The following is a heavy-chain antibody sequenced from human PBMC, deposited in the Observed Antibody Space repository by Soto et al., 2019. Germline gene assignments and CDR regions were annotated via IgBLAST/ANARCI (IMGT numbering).Heavy chain of an antibody. CDR1: GGTFSSFG. J-gene: IGHJ1*01. D-gene: IGHD5-12*01. CDR3: ARGASGYDF. Sequence: GASVKVSCKAAGGTFSSFGISWVRQAPGQGLEWMGGIIPVFGRPNYAQRFRGRLTITADESTNTSYMELIDLTSEDTAVYYCARGASGYDFWGQGTQVTVSS. CDR2: IIPVFGRP. V-gene: IGHV1-69*13.